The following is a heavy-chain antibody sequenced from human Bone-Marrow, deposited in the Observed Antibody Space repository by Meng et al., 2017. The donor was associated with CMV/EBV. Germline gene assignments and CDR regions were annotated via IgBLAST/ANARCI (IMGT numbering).Heavy chain of an antibody. D-gene: IGHD1-26*01. V-gene: IGHV3-30*02. CDR1: GFTFSSYG. CDR2: IRYDGSNK. Sequence: GESLKISCAASGFTFSSYGMHWVRQAPGKGLEWVAFIRYDGSNKYYADSVKGRFTISRDNSKNTLYLQMNSLRAEDTAVYYCATGREHKYYGMDVWGQGTTATVSS. CDR3: ATGREHKYYGMDV. J-gene: IGHJ6*02.